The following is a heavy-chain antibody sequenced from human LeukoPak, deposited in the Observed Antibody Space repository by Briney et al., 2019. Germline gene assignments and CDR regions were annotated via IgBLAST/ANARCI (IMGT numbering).Heavy chain of an antibody. CDR2: INQDGSKK. D-gene: IGHD2-2*01. CDR1: GFTFSSYW. J-gene: IGHJ4*02. V-gene: IGHV3-7*01. CDR3: ARDLLKEFCSGTSCYASPDY. Sequence: PGGSLRLSCAASGFTFSSYWMSWVRQAPGKGLEWVANINQDGSKKYYVASVKGRFTISRDNAKNSLYLQMNNLRAEDTAVYYCARDLLKEFCSGTSCYASPDYWGQGTLVTVSS.